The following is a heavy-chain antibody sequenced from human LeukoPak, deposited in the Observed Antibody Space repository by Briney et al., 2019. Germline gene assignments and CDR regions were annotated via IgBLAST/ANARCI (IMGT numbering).Heavy chain of an antibody. Sequence: GGSLRLSCAASGFTFSDYYMSWIRQAPGKGLEWVSYISSSGSTIYYADSVKGRFTISRDNAKNSLYLQMNSLRAEDTALYYCAKVDCGGDCYFDYFDYWGQGTLVTVSS. CDR3: AKVDCGGDCYFDYFDY. D-gene: IGHD2-21*02. J-gene: IGHJ4*02. CDR2: ISSSGSTI. V-gene: IGHV3-11*01. CDR1: GFTFSDYY.